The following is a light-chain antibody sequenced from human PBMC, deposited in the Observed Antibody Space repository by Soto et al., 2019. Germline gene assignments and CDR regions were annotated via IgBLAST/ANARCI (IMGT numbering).Light chain of an antibody. V-gene: IGKV3-15*01. Sequence: MMMTQSPATLSVSPGERVTLSCRTSHSVNSHVAWYQQKPGQAPRLLLYGASTRATGIPVRFSGSGFGTEFTLTISSLQSEDFAVYYCQQRSNWPPITFGQGTRLEI. CDR1: HSVNSH. J-gene: IGKJ5*01. CDR3: QQRSNWPPIT. CDR2: GAS.